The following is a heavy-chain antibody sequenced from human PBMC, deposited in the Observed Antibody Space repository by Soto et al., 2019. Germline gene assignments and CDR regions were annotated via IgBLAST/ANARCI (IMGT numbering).Heavy chain of an antibody. Sequence: EVQLVESGGGLVQPGGSLRLSCAASGFTFRTYWLSWVRQVPGKGLEWVANINLDGSKKNYVDSVKGRFTISRDNARNSWDLQMSRLRAEDTALYFVARDGRTSWYSNGYHGMDGWGQGTTVNVSS. CDR3: ARDGRTSWYSNGYHGMDG. CDR1: GFTFRTYW. D-gene: IGHD6-13*01. V-gene: IGHV3-7*05. CDR2: INLDGSKK. J-gene: IGHJ6*01.